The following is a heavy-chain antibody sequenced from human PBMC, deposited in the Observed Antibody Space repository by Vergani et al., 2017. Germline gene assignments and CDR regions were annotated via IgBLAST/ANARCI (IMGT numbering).Heavy chain of an antibody. Sequence: QVHLVESGGGVVQPGRSLRLSCVVSGFTSSYYGMHWVRQAPGKGLEWVAVISYDGTQKYYADSVKGRFTISRDNSKSTLYLQMNSLRTEDTAVYYCARVGYCSGGSCDYYYYYGMDVWGQGTTVTVSS. CDR2: ISYDGTQK. J-gene: IGHJ6*02. CDR1: GFTSSYYG. CDR3: ARVGYCSGGSCDYYYYYGMDV. V-gene: IGHV3-30*03. D-gene: IGHD2-15*01.